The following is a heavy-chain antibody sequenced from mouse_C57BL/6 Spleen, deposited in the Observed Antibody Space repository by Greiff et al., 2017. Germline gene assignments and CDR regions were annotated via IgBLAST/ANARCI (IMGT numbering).Heavy chain of an antibody. CDR3: ARTGRGAMDY. V-gene: IGHV1-18*01. D-gene: IGHD4-1*01. CDR2: INPSNGGT. Sequence: EVQLQQSGPELVKPGASVKIPCKASGYTFTDYNMDWVKQSHGKSLEWIGDINPSNGGTNYNQKFKGKATLTVDKSSSTAYMELRSLTSEDTAVYYCARTGRGAMDYWGQGTSVTVSS. J-gene: IGHJ4*01. CDR1: GYTFTDYN.